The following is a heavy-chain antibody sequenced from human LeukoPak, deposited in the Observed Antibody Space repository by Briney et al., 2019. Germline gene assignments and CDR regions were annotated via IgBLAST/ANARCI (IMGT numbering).Heavy chain of an antibody. J-gene: IGHJ4*02. CDR3: ARDRGYDYVWGSYRYEPYYFDY. D-gene: IGHD3-16*02. Sequence: GESLKISCKGSGYSFTSYGISWVRQAPGQGLEWMGWISAYNGNTNYAQKLQGRVTMTTDTSTSTAYMELRSLRSDDTAVYYCARDRGYDYVWGSYRYEPYYFDYWGQGTLVTVSS. V-gene: IGHV1-18*01. CDR2: ISAYNGNT. CDR1: GYSFTSYG.